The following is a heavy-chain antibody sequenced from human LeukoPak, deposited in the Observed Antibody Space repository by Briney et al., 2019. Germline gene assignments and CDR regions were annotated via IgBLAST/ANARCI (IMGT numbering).Heavy chain of an antibody. CDR2: IYTSGGT. D-gene: IGHD5-18*01. Sequence: SETLSLTCTVSGGSISSGSYYWSWIRQPAGKGLEWIGRIYTSGGTNYNPSLKSRVTISVDTSKNQFSLKLSSVTAADTAVYYCARAGRPVDTAMVWVYYYYMDVWGKGTTVTISS. CDR1: GGSISSGSYY. V-gene: IGHV4-61*02. J-gene: IGHJ6*03. CDR3: ARAGRPVDTAMVWVYYYYMDV.